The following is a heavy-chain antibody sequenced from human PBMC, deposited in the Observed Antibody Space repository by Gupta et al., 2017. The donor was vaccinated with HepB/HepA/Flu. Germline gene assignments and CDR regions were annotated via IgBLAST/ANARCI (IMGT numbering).Heavy chain of an antibody. Sequence: EVQLVESGGGLVQPGGSLRLSCAASGFTFSSYWMSWVRQAPGKGLEWVANIKQDGSEKYYVDSVKGRFTISRDNAKNSLYLQMNSLRAEDTAVYYCARDQTTWKYLIYGMDVWGQGTTVTVSS. J-gene: IGHJ6*02. V-gene: IGHV3-7*01. CDR2: IKQDGSEK. CDR3: ARDQTTWKYLIYGMDV. D-gene: IGHD1-7*01. CDR1: GFTFSSYW.